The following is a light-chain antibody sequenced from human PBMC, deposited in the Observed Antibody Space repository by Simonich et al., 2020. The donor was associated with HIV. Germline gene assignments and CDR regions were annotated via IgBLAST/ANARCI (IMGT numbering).Light chain of an antibody. J-gene: IGKJ1*01. V-gene: IGKV4-1*01. CDR1: QSVLYSSNNKNY. CDR3: QQSYSTPRT. Sequence: DIVMTQSPDSLAVSLGERATINCNSSQSVLYSSNNKNYLAWYQQKPGQPPNLLISWSSTRESGVPHRFSGSGSGTDFTLTISSLQPEDFATYYCQQSYSTPRTFGQGTKVEIK. CDR2: WSS.